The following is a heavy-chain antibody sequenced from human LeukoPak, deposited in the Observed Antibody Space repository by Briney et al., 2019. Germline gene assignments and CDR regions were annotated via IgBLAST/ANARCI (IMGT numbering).Heavy chain of an antibody. D-gene: IGHD6-19*01. CDR2: TYYSSKWYN. J-gene: IGHJ4*02. CDR1: GDSVSSNSAT. CDR3: ARGHEYNTGWYYFDF. Sequence: SQTLSLTCAISGDSVSSNSATWNWIRQSPSRGLEWLGRTYYSSKWYNDYAVSVKSRIAINSDTSRNQFSLQLNSVTPEDTAVYYCARGHEYNTGWYYFDFWGQGTMVTVSS. V-gene: IGHV6-1*01.